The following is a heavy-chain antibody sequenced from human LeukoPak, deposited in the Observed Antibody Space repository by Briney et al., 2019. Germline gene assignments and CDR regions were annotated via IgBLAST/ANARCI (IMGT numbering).Heavy chain of an antibody. CDR2: ISGSGRST. J-gene: IGHJ4*02. V-gene: IGHV3-23*01. CDR3: AKTGGYDTYYFDY. D-gene: IGHD3-16*01. CDR1: GFTFSIYA. Sequence: GGSLRLSCAASGFTFSIYAMSWVRQAPGKGLEWVSAISGSGRSTYYADSVKRRFTISRDNSKNTLYLQMNSQRAEDTAVYYCAKTGGYDTYYFDYWGQGTLVTVSS.